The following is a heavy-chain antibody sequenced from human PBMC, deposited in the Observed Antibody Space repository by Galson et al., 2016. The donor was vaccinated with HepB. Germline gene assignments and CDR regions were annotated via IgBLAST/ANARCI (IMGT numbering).Heavy chain of an antibody. V-gene: IGHV4-34*01. D-gene: IGHD6-13*01. CDR1: GGSLSNNF. J-gene: IGHJ4*02. Sequence: SETLSLTCSVYGGSLSNNFWSWLRQPPGKGLEWIGEIHHTGDTNHDSSLKSRVTKSVDTSKNQFSLKLSSVTAADTAVYYCVAGYSSSWTGVDYWGQGTLVTVSS. CDR2: IHHTGDT. CDR3: VAGYSSSWTGVDY.